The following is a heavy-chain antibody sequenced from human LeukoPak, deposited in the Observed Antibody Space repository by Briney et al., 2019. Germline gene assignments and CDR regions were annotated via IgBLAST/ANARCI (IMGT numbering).Heavy chain of an antibody. D-gene: IGHD3-3*01. CDR3: ARDSGYYDFWSGLKNWFDP. CDR2: ISYDGSNK. V-gene: IGHV3-30-3*01. Sequence: PGGSLRLSCAASGFTFSSYAMHWVRQAPGKGLEWVAVISYDGSNKYYADSVKGRFTISRDSSKNTLYLQMNSLRAEDTAVYYCARDSGYYDFWSGLKNWFDPWGQGTLVTVSS. J-gene: IGHJ5*02. CDR1: GFTFSSYA.